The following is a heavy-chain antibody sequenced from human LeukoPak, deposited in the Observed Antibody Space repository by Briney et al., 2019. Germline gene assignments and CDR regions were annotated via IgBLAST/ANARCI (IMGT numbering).Heavy chain of an antibody. J-gene: IGHJ4*02. CDR1: GFTFSSYA. CDR3: AKSTVVTVPRGEFNY. D-gene: IGHD4-17*01. Sequence: GGSLRPSCAASGFTFSSYAMSWVRQAPGKGLEWVSAISGSGGSTYYADSVKGRFTISRDNSKNTLYLQMNSLRAEDTAVYYCAKSTVVTVPRGEFNYWGQGTLVTVSS. V-gene: IGHV3-23*01. CDR2: ISGSGGST.